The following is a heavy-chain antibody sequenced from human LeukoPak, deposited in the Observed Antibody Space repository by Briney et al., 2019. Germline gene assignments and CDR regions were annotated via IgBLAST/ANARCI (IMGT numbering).Heavy chain of an antibody. J-gene: IGHJ6*02. V-gene: IGHV4-59*01. CDR2: IYYNGNT. CDR1: DGSINSYY. CDR3: ARGRSNYYGMDV. D-gene: IGHD1-26*01. Sequence: SETLSLTCSVSDGSINSYYRNWIRRPPGKGLEWIGYIYYNGNTNYSPSLKSRVTMSVDTSKNLFSLKVSSVTAADTAVYYCARGRSNYYGMDVWGQGTTVTVSS.